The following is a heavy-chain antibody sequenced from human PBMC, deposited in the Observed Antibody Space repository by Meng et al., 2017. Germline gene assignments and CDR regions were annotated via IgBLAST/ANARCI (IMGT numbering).Heavy chain of an antibody. CDR1: GFTFSSYA. CDR2: ISGSGGST. D-gene: IGHD3-10*01. CDR3: AKVRATMVRGVIMGNYFDY. J-gene: IGHJ4*02. V-gene: IGHV3-23*01. Sequence: GGPLRLSCAASGFTFSSYAMSWVRQAPGKGLEWVSAISGSGGSTYYADSVKGRFTISRDNSKNTLYLQMNSLRAEDTAVYYCAKVRATMVRGVIMGNYFDYWGQGTLVTVSS.